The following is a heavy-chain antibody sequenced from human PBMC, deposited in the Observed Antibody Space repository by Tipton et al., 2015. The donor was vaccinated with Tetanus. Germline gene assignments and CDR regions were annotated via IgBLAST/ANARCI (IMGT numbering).Heavy chain of an antibody. V-gene: IGHV4-31*03. CDR1: DYSISTGYY. CDR2: IYSSGST. Sequence: TLSLTCSVTDYSISTGYYWSWIRQRPGKGLEWIGDIYSSGSTYSNPSLKGRVTISIDTSKNQFSLRLNSVTAADTAVYYCARDQARGARGWNYFDYWGLGTLVTVSS. CDR3: ARDQARGARGWNYFDY. J-gene: IGHJ4*02. D-gene: IGHD1-26*01.